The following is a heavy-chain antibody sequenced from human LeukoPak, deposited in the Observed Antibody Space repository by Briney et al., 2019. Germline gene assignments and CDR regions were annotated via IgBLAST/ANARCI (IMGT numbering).Heavy chain of an antibody. CDR1: GYTFTGYY. D-gene: IGHD4-17*01. Sequence: GASVKVSCKASGYTFTGYYMHWVRQAPGQGLEWMGIINPSGGSTSYAQKFQGRVTVTRDMSTSTVYMELSSLRSEDTAVYYCARDLNGDYPLDYWGQGTLVTVSS. J-gene: IGHJ4*02. CDR3: ARDLNGDYPLDY. CDR2: INPSGGST. V-gene: IGHV1-46*01.